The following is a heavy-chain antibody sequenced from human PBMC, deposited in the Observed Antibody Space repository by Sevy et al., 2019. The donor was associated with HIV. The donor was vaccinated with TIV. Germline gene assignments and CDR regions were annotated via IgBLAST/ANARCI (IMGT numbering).Heavy chain of an antibody. D-gene: IGHD2-15*01. V-gene: IGHV1-69*06. CDR1: GGTSSSYA. CDR2: IIPIFGTA. Sequence: SVKVSCKASGGTSSSYAISWVRQAPGQGLEWMGGIIPIFGTANYAQKFQGRVTITADKSTSTAYMELSSLRSEDTAVYYCARARYCSGGSCYWFDPWGQGTLVTVSS. J-gene: IGHJ5*02. CDR3: ARARYCSGGSCYWFDP.